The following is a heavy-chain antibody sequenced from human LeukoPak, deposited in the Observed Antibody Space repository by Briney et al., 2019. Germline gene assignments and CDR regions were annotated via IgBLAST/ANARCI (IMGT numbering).Heavy chain of an antibody. CDR2: IYSGGST. J-gene: IGHJ4*02. CDR1: GFTVSSNY. V-gene: IGHV3-66*01. D-gene: IGHD6-13*01. Sequence: GGSLRLSCAASGFTVSSNYMSWVRQAPGKGLKWVSVIYSGGSTYYADSVKGRFTISRDNSKNTLYLQMNSLRAEDTAVYYCARDFGPPAGTPDYWGQGTLVTVSS. CDR3: ARDFGPPAGTPDY.